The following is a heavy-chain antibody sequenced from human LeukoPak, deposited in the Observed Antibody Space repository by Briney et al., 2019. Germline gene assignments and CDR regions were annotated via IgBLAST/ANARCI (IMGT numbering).Heavy chain of an antibody. V-gene: IGHV3-64*01. CDR2: ISSNGGST. Sequence: GGSLRLSCAASGFTFSSYAMHWVRQAPGKGLEYVSAISSNGGSTYYANSVKGRFTISRDNSKNTLYLQMGSLRAEDMAVYYYARDSVGATQNSVWFDPWGQGTLVTVSS. D-gene: IGHD1-26*01. CDR1: GFTFSSYA. CDR3: ARDSVGATQNSVWFDP. J-gene: IGHJ5*02.